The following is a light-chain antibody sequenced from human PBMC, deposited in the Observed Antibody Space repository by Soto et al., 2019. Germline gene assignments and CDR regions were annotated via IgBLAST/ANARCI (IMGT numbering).Light chain of an antibody. V-gene: IGKV4-1*01. CDR2: WAS. J-gene: IGKJ4*01. CDR3: QQYDDSSPALT. Sequence: DIVMTQSPDSLAVSLGERATINCKSSQSVLYSSNNKNSLAWYQQKPGQPPKFLIYWASTRESGVPDRFSGNGSGSDFTPTNSNLPAGDVAGYYRQQYDDSSPALTFGGGTKVEIK. CDR1: QSVLYSSNNKNS.